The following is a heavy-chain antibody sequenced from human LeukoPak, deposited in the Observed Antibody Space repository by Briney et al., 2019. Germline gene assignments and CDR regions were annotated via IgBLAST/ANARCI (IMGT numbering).Heavy chain of an antibody. Sequence: PGRSLSLSCAASGFPFSSYGMHWVRQAPGKGLEWVAVISYDGSNKYYADSVKGRFTISRDNSKNTLYLQMNSLRAEDTAVYYCAKEGYGDYDEGLLGFWGQGTLVTVSS. J-gene: IGHJ4*02. D-gene: IGHD4-17*01. CDR1: GFPFSSYG. CDR2: ISYDGSNK. V-gene: IGHV3-30*18. CDR3: AKEGYGDYDEGLLGF.